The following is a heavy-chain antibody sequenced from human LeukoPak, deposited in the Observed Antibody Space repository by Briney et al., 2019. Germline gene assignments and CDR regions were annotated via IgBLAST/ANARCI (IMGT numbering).Heavy chain of an antibody. CDR2: AYYTSKWIT. V-gene: IGHV6-1*01. D-gene: IGHD6-13*01. CDR3: ARDSSFWEDTTSWYDKYGMDV. CDR1: GDSVSSDTTA. Sequence: SQTLSLTCAISGDSVSSDTTAWNWIRQSPSRGLEWLGRAYYTSKWITNYAVSVRSRITVNPNTSNNQFSLQLNSVTPEDTAVYYCARDSSFWEDTTSWYDKYGMDVWGQGTTVTVSS. J-gene: IGHJ6*02.